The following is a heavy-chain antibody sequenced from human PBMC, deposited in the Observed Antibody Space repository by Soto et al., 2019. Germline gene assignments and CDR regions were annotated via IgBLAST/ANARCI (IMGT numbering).Heavy chain of an antibody. V-gene: IGHV1-69*08. Sequence: QVQLVQSGAEVKKPGSSVKVSCKASGGTFSSYTISWVRQAPGQGLEWMGRIIPILGIANHAQKFQGRVSITXXKXTXRAYMELSSLRYEDTAVYYCARDFLGVWTTKGPFHYWGQGTLVTVSS. CDR3: ARDFLGVWTTKGPFHY. CDR2: IIPILGIA. CDR1: GGTFSSYT. D-gene: IGHD3-16*01. J-gene: IGHJ4*02.